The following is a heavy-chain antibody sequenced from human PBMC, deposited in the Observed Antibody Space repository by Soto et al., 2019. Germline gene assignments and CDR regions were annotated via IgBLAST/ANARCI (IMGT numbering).Heavy chain of an antibody. CDR1: GFTFSSYG. V-gene: IGHV3-33*01. J-gene: IGHJ6*02. D-gene: IGHD6-19*01. Sequence: SLRLSCAASGFTFSSYGMHWVRQAPGKGLEWVAVIWYDGSNKYYADSVKGRFTISRDNSKNTLYLQMNSLRAEDTAVYYCARGPYSSGCYAPPSGMDVWGQGTTVTVSS. CDR3: ARGPYSSGCYAPPSGMDV. CDR2: IWYDGSNK.